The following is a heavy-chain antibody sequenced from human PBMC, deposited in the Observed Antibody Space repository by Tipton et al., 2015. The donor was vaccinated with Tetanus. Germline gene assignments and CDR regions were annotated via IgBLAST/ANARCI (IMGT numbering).Heavy chain of an antibody. D-gene: IGHD3-22*01. CDR3: AGALVRWFDP. J-gene: IGHJ5*02. CDR2: IDHRGST. Sequence: TLSLTCTVSGGSISSGGYYWSWIRQTPGKGLEWIGEIDHRGSTNYNPSLRSRVTLSVDTSKNQLSLRLTSVIAADTAVYYCAGALVRWFDPWGQGTLVTVSS. CDR1: GGSISSGGYY. V-gene: IGHV4-39*07.